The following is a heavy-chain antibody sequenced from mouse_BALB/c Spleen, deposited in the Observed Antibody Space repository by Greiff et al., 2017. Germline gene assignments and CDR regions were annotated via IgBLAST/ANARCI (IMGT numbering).Heavy chain of an antibody. D-gene: IGHD2-14*01. V-gene: IGHV5-6-2*01. CDR2: INSNGGST. Sequence: EVKLMESGGGLVKLGGSLKLSCAASGFTFSSYYMSWVRQTPEKRLELVAAINSNGGSTYYPDTVKGRFTISRDNAKNTLYLQMSSLKSEDTALYYCARHEEGYGAMDYWGQGTSVTVSS. CDR1: GFTFSSYY. J-gene: IGHJ4*01. CDR3: ARHEEGYGAMDY.